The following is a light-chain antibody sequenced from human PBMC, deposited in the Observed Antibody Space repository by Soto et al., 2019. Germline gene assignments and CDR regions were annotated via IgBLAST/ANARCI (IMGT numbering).Light chain of an antibody. V-gene: IGLV2-8*01. CDR1: SSDVGGYNY. CDR2: EVS. Sequence: QSALTQPPSASGSPGQSVTISCTGTSSDVGGYNYVSWYQQHPGKAPKLMIYEVSNRPSGVPDRFSGSKSDNTASLTVSGLRAEDEADYYCAAWDDTLSGYVFATGTKLTVL. J-gene: IGLJ1*01. CDR3: AAWDDTLSGYV.